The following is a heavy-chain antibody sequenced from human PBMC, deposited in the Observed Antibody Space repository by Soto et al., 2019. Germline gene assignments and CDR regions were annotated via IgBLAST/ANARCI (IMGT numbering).Heavy chain of an antibody. Sequence: SVKVSCKASGYTFSSYAISWVRQAPGQGLEWMGGIIPIFGTANYAQKFQGRVTITADESTSTAYMELSSLRSEDTAVYYCARGVVPASFPLRPWGQGTLVTVSS. D-gene: IGHD2-2*01. J-gene: IGHJ5*02. CDR2: IIPIFGTA. CDR1: GYTFSSYA. V-gene: IGHV1-69*13. CDR3: ARGVVPASFPLRP.